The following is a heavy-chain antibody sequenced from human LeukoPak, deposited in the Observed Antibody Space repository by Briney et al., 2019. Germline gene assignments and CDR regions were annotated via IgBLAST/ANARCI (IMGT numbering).Heavy chain of an antibody. Sequence: SETLSLTCTVSGGSISSYYWSWIRQPPGKGLEWIGYIYYSGSTNYNPSLKSRVTISVDTCKNQFSLKLSSVTSPDTAVYYCARLSTAAYYYGMDVWGQGTTVTVSS. D-gene: IGHD3-3*02. CDR2: IYYSGST. J-gene: IGHJ6*02. CDR3: ARLSTAAYYYGMDV. V-gene: IGHV4-59*08. CDR1: GGSISSYY.